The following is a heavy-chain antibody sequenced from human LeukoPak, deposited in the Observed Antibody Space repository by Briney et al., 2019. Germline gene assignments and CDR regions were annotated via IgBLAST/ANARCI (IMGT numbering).Heavy chain of an antibody. CDR2: IIPIFGTS. D-gene: IGHD3-10*01. Sequence: GASVKVSCKASGGTFSSYTVSWVRQAPGQGLEWMAGIIPIFGTSNYAQRFQGRVTITTDDSMTTAYMELRSLRSEDTAVYYCARGTPGSGTSYFYYYMDVWGKGTTVTVSS. J-gene: IGHJ6*03. CDR3: ARGTPGSGTSYFYYYMDV. V-gene: IGHV1-69*05. CDR1: GGTFSSYT.